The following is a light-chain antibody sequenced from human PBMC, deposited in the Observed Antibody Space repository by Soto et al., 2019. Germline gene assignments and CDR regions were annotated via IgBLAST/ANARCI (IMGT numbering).Light chain of an antibody. CDR2: AAS. CDR3: QKYDSAPWT. J-gene: IGKJ1*01. CDR1: QGISNY. V-gene: IGKV1-27*01. Sequence: DIQMTQSPSSLSASVRDRVTITCRASQGISNYLAWYQQKPGKVPKLLIYAASTLQSGVPSRLSSSGSGTHFTLTISSQQPEDVETYYCQKYDSAPWTFGQGTKVEIK.